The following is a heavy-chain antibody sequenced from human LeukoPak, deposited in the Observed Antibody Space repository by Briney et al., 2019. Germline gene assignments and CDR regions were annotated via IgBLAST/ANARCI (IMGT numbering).Heavy chain of an antibody. J-gene: IGHJ4*02. CDR2: ISSSSSYI. V-gene: IGHV3-21*01. CDR1: GFTFSSYT. Sequence: GGSLRLSCAASGFTFSSYTMNWARQAPGKGLEWVSSISSSSSYIYYADSVKGRFTISRDNAKNSLYLQMNSLRAEDTAVYYCARGVVVVAAQMYYFDYWGQGTLVTVSS. D-gene: IGHD2-15*01. CDR3: ARGVVVVAAQMYYFDY.